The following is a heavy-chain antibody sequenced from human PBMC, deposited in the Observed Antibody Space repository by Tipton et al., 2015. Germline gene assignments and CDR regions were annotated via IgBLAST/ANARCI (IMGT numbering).Heavy chain of an antibody. V-gene: IGHV3-23*01. CDR1: GIAFSTFA. D-gene: IGHD3-3*01. J-gene: IGHJ4*02. CDR2: VSFTGGST. Sequence: SLRLSCAASGIAFSTFAMSWVRQAPGKGLEWVSAVSFTGGSTYYADSVKGRFTISRDNSNSRLSLQMSSLRAEDTAVYYCAKRLFSFGVVTNPTFDYWGQGTLVTVSS. CDR3: AKRLFSFGVVTNPTFDY.